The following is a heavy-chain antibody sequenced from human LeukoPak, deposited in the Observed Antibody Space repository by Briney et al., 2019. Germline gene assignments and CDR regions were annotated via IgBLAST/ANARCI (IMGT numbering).Heavy chain of an antibody. D-gene: IGHD2-2*01. CDR2: IKQDGSEK. Sequence: PGGSLRLSCAASGFTFSSYWMSWVRQAPGKGLEWVANIKQDGSEKYYVDSVKGRFTISRDNAKNSLYLQMNSLRAEDTAVYYCARECCGGVVVPAATAADYWGQGTLVTVSS. CDR3: ARECCGGVVVPAATAADY. V-gene: IGHV3-7*01. CDR1: GFTFSSYW. J-gene: IGHJ4*02.